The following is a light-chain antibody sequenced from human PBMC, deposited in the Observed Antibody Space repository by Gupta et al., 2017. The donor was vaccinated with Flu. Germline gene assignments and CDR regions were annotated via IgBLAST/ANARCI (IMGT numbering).Light chain of an antibody. CDR3: QRYDSLWT. Sequence: DIQMTQSPSTLPASVGDRVTITCRASQSISNWLAWYQQKPGKVPKLLFYQASSLESGVPSRFSGSGSGTEFTLTISSLQPDDVATYYCQRYDSLWTFGQGTRVEIK. CDR2: QAS. V-gene: IGKV1-5*03. J-gene: IGKJ1*01. CDR1: QSISNW.